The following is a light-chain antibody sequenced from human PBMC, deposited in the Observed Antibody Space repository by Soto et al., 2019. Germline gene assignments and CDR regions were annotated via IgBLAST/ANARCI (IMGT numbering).Light chain of an antibody. J-gene: IGKJ1*01. CDR2: GTS. CDR1: QNVGSTS. Sequence: EIVLTQSPGTLSLSPGESATLSCRASQNVGSTSLAWYQQRPGQVPRLLISGTSTRATGIPDRFTGSGSGTDFTLTIIRLEPEDFAVYYCQQYHSSVWTFGQGTKVDIK. CDR3: QQYHSSVWT. V-gene: IGKV3-20*01.